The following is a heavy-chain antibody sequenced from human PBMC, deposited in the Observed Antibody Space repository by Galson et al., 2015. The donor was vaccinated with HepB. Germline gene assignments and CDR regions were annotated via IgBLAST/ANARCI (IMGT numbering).Heavy chain of an antibody. CDR3: AREGRGDGYNDY. D-gene: IGHD5-24*01. CDR2: IIPILGIA. J-gene: IGHJ4*02. CDR1: GYTFTSYA. V-gene: IGHV1-69*04. Sequence: SVKVSCKASGYTFTSYAMHWVRQAPGQGLEWMGRIIPILGIANYAQKFQGRVTITADKSTSTAYMELSSLRSEDTAVYYCAREGRGDGYNDYWGQGTLVTVSS.